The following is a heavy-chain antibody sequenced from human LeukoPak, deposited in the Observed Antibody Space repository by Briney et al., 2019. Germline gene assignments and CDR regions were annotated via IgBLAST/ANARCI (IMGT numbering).Heavy chain of an antibody. Sequence: ASVKVSCKASGYAFNTYDISWVRQATGLGLEWMGWLNPNSGNTGYAQKFQGRVTMTRDTSTSTVYMELSSLRSEDTAVYYCARELDHYDSSGYRNWGQGTLVTVSS. V-gene: IGHV1-8*01. D-gene: IGHD3-22*01. CDR3: ARELDHYDSSGYRN. CDR1: GYAFNTYD. CDR2: LNPNSGNT. J-gene: IGHJ4*02.